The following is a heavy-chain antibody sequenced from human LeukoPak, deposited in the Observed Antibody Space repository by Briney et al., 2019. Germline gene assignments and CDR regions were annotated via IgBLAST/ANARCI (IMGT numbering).Heavy chain of an antibody. CDR3: ARGGGDSYGYGYYFDN. V-gene: IGHV4-59*01. CDR2: IYYRGST. J-gene: IGHJ4*02. CDR1: GGSISGYY. D-gene: IGHD5-18*01. Sequence: PSETLSLTCTVSGGSISGYYWSWIRQPPGKGLEWIGYIYYRGSTNYNPSLKSGVTISVDTSKNQFSLKLSSVTAADTAVYYCARGGGDSYGYGYYFDNWGQGTLVTVSS.